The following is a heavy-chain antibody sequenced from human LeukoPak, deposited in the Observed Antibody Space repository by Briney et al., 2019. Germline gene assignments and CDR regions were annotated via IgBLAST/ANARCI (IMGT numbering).Heavy chain of an antibody. V-gene: IGHV3-21*01. J-gene: IGHJ4*02. D-gene: IGHD3-22*01. Sequence: GGSLRLSCAASGFTFSSYSMNWVRQAPGKGLEGVSSISSSSSYIYYADSVKGRFTISRDNAKNSLYLQMNSLRAEDTAVYYCARDRLMGEYSSGYYLDYWGQGTLVTVSS. CDR3: ARDRLMGEYSSGYYLDY. CDR1: GFTFSSYS. CDR2: ISSSSSYI.